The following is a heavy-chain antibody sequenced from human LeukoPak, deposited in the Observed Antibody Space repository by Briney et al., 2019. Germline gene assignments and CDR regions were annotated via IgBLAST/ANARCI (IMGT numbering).Heavy chain of an antibody. CDR3: ARATGSSGYPIDY. V-gene: IGHV3-11*04. CDR2: ISGSGSTI. CDR1: GFTFSDYY. J-gene: IGHJ4*02. D-gene: IGHD3-22*01. Sequence: GGSLRLSCAASGFTFSDYYMSRIRQAPGKGLEWVSYISGSGSTIYYADSVKGRFTISRDNAKNSLYLQMNSLRAEDTAVYYCARATGSSGYPIDYWGQGTLVTVSS.